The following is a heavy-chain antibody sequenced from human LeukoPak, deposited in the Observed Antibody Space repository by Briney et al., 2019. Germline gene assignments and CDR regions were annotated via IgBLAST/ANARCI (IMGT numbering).Heavy chain of an antibody. CDR1: GYTFTSYP. Sequence: GASVKVSCKASGYTFTSYPMIWVRQAPGQGLEWMGWINPNSDGTNYAQKFQGRVTMTRDTSISTAYMELSRLRSDDTALYYCARVRNYYDSSGKRDYFDHWGQGTLVTVSS. D-gene: IGHD3-22*01. V-gene: IGHV1-2*02. CDR3: ARVRNYYDSSGKRDYFDH. J-gene: IGHJ4*02. CDR2: INPNSDGT.